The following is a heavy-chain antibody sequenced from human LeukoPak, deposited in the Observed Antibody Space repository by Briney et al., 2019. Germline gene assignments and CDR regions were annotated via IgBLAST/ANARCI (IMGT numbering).Heavy chain of an antibody. Sequence: SETLSLTCTVSGGSISNYYWSWIRQPPGKGLEWIGYIYYSGSTNYNPSLKSRVTISVDTSKNQFSLKLSSVTAADTAVYYCARVIAAAGTEWFDPWGQGTLVTVSS. CDR1: GGSISNYY. CDR3: ARVIAAAGTEWFDP. V-gene: IGHV4-59*01. D-gene: IGHD6-13*01. CDR2: IYYSGST. J-gene: IGHJ5*02.